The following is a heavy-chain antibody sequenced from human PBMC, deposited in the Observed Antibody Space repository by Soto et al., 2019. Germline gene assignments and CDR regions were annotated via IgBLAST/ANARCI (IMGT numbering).Heavy chain of an antibody. Sequence: PGGSLRLSCAASGFTFSSYSMNWVRQAPGKGLEWVSYISSSSSTIYYADSVKGRFTISRDNAKNSLYLQMNSLRAEDTAVYYCARDLRIAAAGEYNWFDPWGQGTLVTVSS. CDR3: ARDLRIAAAGEYNWFDP. D-gene: IGHD6-13*01. V-gene: IGHV3-48*01. CDR2: ISSSSSTI. CDR1: GFTFSSYS. J-gene: IGHJ5*02.